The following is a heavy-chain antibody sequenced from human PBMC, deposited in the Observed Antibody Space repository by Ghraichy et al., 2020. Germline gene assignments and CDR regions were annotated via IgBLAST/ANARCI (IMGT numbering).Heavy chain of an antibody. Sequence: SETLSLTCTVSGGSISSSSYYWGWIRQPPGKGLEWIGSIYYSGSTYYNPSLKSRVTISVDTSKNQFSLKLSSVTAADTAVYYCARVPGYYYGSGSYMGWGQGTLVTVSS. J-gene: IGHJ4*02. CDR2: IYYSGST. CDR3: ARVPGYYYGSGSYMG. D-gene: IGHD3-10*01. V-gene: IGHV4-39*01. CDR1: GGSISSSSYY.